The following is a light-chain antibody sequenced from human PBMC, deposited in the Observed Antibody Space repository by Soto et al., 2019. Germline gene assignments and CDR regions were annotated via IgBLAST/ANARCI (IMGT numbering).Light chain of an antibody. CDR3: QQYGSSSFT. V-gene: IGKV3-20*01. CDR1: QSVSSSY. J-gene: IGKJ2*01. Sequence: EIVLTQSPGTLSLSSGDRATLSCRVSQSVSSSYLAWYQQKPGQAPRLLVYATSSRATSIPDRFSGSGSGTDFTLTISRLEPEDFAVYYCQQYGSSSFTFGQGTKLEIK. CDR2: ATS.